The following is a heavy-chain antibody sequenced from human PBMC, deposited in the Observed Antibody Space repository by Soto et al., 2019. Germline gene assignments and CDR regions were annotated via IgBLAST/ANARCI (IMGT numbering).Heavy chain of an antibody. CDR1: GFTFDDYA. CDR2: ISWNSGSI. V-gene: IGHV3-9*01. J-gene: IGHJ4*02. CDR3: AKDAHSIVVDHFDY. Sequence: GGSLRLSCAASGFTFDDYAMHWVRQAPGKGLEWVSGISWNSGSIGYADSVKGRFTISRDNAKNSLYLQMNSLRAEDTALYYCAKDAHSIVVDHFDYWGQGTLVTVSS. D-gene: IGHD2-2*01.